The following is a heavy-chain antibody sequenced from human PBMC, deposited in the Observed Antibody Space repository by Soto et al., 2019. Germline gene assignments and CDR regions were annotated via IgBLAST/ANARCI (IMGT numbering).Heavy chain of an antibody. V-gene: IGHV5-51*01. D-gene: IGHD6-19*01. J-gene: IGHJ4*02. CDR1: GYRFTPYW. Sequence: GESLKISCTASGYRFTPYWIAWVRQMPGKGLEWMGIIYPGDSDARYSPSFQGQVTISADKSISTAFLQMNSLRVEDTAVYYCARGLYVHSSGWFFDYWGQGTLVTVSS. CDR3: ARGLYVHSSGWFFDY. CDR2: IYPGDSDA.